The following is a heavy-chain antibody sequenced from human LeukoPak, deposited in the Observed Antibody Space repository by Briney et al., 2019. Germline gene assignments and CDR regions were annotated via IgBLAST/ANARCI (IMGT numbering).Heavy chain of an antibody. CDR3: AKDRYCSGGSCYLAYWFDP. J-gene: IGHJ5*02. Sequence: GGSLRLSCAASGFTFSSYGMHWVRQAPGKGLEWVAVISYDGSNKYYADSVKGRFTISRDNSKNTLYLQMNSLRAEDTAVYYCAKDRYCSGGSCYLAYWFDPWGQGTLVTVSS. CDR2: ISYDGSNK. D-gene: IGHD2-15*01. CDR1: GFTFSSYG. V-gene: IGHV3-30*18.